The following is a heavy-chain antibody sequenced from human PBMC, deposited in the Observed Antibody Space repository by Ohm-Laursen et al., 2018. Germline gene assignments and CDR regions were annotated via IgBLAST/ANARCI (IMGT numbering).Heavy chain of an antibody. CDR1: GFSFSSYW. J-gene: IGHJ4*02. Sequence: GSLRLSCAASGFSFSSYWMSWVRQAPGKGLECVSRISGTGGSGGSAYYADSVKGRFTISRDNSQNTLYLQMNSLRAEDTAVYFCAKGDLPEFDYWGQGTLVTVSS. V-gene: IGHV3-23*01. CDR3: AKGDLPEFDY. CDR2: ISGTGGSGGSA.